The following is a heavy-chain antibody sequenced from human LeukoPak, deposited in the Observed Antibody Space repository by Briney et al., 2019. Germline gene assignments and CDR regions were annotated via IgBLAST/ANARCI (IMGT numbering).Heavy chain of an antibody. Sequence: ETGGSLRLSCAASGFTFSSYAMHWVRQAPGKGLEWVAVISYDGSNKYYADSVKGRFTISRDNAKNSLYLQMNSLRAEDTAVYYCARYYGMDVWGQGTTVTVSS. CDR1: GFTFSSYA. CDR2: ISYDGSNK. J-gene: IGHJ6*02. CDR3: ARYYGMDV. V-gene: IGHV3-30*04.